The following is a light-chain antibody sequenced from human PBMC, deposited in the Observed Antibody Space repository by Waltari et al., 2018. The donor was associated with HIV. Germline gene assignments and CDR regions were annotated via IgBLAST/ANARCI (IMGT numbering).Light chain of an antibody. CDR1: SSNIGSNP. J-gene: IGLJ1*01. V-gene: IGLV1-44*01. CDR2: SNN. Sequence: QSVLTQPPSASGTPWQRVTISCSGSSSNIGSNPITWYRQLPGTAPKLLIYSNNQWPSGVPDRFSGSKSGTSASLAISGLQSEDEADYYCAAWDDSLHGYVFGTGTKVTVV. CDR3: AAWDDSLHGYV.